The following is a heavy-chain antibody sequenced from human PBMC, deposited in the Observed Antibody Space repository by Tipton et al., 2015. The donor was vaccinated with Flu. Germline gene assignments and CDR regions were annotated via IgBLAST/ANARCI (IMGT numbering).Heavy chain of an antibody. J-gene: IGHJ3*01. CDR2: IYTSGST. Sequence: GLVKPSETLSLSCTVSGDSMSSYYWSWIRQPAGKGLEWIGRIYTSGSTNYNPSLKSRVSMLIDTSKNQFSLKLTSVTAADTAVYYCARDLRGYRGYTGGDAFDVWGQGTMVTVSS. D-gene: IGHD5-12*01. CDR3: ARDLRGYRGYTGGDAFDV. CDR1: GDSMSSYY. V-gene: IGHV4-4*07.